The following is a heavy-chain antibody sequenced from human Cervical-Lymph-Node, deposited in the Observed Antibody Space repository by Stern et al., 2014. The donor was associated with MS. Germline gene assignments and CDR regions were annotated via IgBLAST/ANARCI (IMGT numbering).Heavy chain of an antibody. CDR1: RFTFSNYN. CDR3: VRDSSATYSSFDN. Sequence: EVQLVESGGGLVKPGGSLRLSCAASRFTFSNYNMHWVRQAPGKGLEWVSSISRSGGLTYYADSVKGRFTISRDNAENSVYLQMNSLRAEDTAMYYCVRDSSATYSSFDNWGQGTLVTVSS. CDR2: ISRSGGLT. D-gene: IGHD1-26*01. J-gene: IGHJ4*02. V-gene: IGHV3-21*06.